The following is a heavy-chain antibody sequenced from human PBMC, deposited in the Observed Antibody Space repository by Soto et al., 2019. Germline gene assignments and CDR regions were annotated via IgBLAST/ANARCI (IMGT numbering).Heavy chain of an antibody. CDR2: INHSGST. CDR1: GGSFSGYY. V-gene: IGHV4-34*01. J-gene: IGHJ6*03. Sequence: PSETLSLTCAVYGGSFSGYYWSWIRQPLGKGLEWIGEINHSGSTNYNPSLKSRVTISVDTSKNQFSLKMSSVTAADTAVYYCARCRPSRGPLRGSNYYYYYMDVWGKGTTVTVSS. D-gene: IGHD4-17*01. CDR3: ARCRPSRGPLRGSNYYYYYMDV.